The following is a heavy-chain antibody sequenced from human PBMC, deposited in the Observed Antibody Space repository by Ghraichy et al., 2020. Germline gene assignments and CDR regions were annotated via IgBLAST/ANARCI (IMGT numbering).Heavy chain of an antibody. Sequence: SETLSLTCTVSGGSTSSYYWSWIRQPPGKGLEWIGYVYYSGSTNYNPSLKSRVSISVDTSKNQFSLKLISVTAADTAVYYCARVILKEYYDSSGYYHDGFDIWGQEKRVIVSS. CDR3: ARVILKEYYDSSGYYHDGFDI. CDR1: GGSTSSYY. D-gene: IGHD3-22*01. V-gene: IGHV4-59*01. CDR2: VYYSGST. J-gene: IGHJ3*02.